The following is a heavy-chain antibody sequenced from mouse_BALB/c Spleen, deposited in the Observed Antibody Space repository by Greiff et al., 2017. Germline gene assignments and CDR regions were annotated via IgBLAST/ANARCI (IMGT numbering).Heavy chain of an antibody. D-gene: IGHD2-14*01. Sequence: EVHLVESGGGLVKPGGSLKLSCAASGFAFSSYDMSWVRQTPEKRLEWVAYISSGGGSTYYTDTVKGRFTISRDNAKNTLYLQMSSQKSEDKGMYYCARHRSPFAYWGQGTLVTVSA. V-gene: IGHV5-12-1*01. J-gene: IGHJ3*01. CDR3: ARHRSPFAY. CDR2: ISSGGGST. CDR1: GFAFSSYD.